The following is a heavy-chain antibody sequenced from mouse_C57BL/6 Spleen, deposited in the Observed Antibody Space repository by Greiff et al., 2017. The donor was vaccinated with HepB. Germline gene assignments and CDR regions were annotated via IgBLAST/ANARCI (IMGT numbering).Heavy chain of an antibody. D-gene: IGHD1-1*01. CDR3: ASLGYYGSSWAMDY. J-gene: IGHJ4*01. CDR2: IYPGSGST. V-gene: IGHV1-55*01. CDR1: GYTFTSYW. Sequence: QVQLQQSGAELVKPGASVKMSCKASGYTFTSYWITWVKQRPGQGLEWIGDIYPGSGSTNYNEKFKSKATLTVDTSSSTAYMQLSSLTSEDSAVYYCASLGYYGSSWAMDYWGQGTSVTVSS.